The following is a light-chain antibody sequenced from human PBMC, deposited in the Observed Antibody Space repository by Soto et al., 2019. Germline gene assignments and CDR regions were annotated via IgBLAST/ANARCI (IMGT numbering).Light chain of an antibody. V-gene: IGLV2-14*01. Sequence: QSVLTQPASVSGSPGQSITISCTGTSSDVGGYNYVSWYQQHPGKAPKLMIYDVSNRPSGVSNRFSGSKSGNTASLTISGLQAVDVADYYCSSYTSRRTPTYVFGTGTKVTVL. CDR1: SSDVGGYNY. CDR2: DVS. CDR3: SSYTSRRTPTYV. J-gene: IGLJ1*01.